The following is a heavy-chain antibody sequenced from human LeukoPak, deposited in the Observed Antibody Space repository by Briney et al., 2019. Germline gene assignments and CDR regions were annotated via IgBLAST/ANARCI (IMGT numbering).Heavy chain of an antibody. V-gene: IGHV3-30-3*01. CDR1: GFTFSSYA. Sequence: GGSLRLSCAASGFTFSSYAMHWVRQAPGKGLEWVAVISYDGSNKYYADSVKGRFTISRDNSKNTLYLQMNSLRAEDTAVYYCARDLGASGSDFFDYWGQGTLVTVSS. CDR3: ARDLGASGSDFFDY. CDR2: ISYDGSNK. J-gene: IGHJ4*02. D-gene: IGHD1-26*01.